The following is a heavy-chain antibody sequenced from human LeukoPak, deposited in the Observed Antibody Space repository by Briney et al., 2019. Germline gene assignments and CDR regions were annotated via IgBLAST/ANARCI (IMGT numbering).Heavy chain of an antibody. J-gene: IGHJ4*02. CDR3: ARSSYDYGGIEGPFDY. CDR2: IWYDGSKK. Sequence: GGSLRLSCAASGFTFSSYGMHWVRQAPGKGLEWVAVIWYDGSKKYYADSVKGRFTISRDSSKNTLYLQMSSLRAEDTAVYYCARSSYDYGGIEGPFDYWGQGTLVTVSS. V-gene: IGHV3-30*19. CDR1: GFTFSSYG. D-gene: IGHD4-23*01.